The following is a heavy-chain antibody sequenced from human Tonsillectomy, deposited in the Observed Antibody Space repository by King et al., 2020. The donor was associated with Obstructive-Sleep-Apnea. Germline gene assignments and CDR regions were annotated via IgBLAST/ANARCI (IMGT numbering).Heavy chain of an antibody. J-gene: IGHJ4*02. D-gene: IGHD1-26*01. CDR1: GYTFTSYD. CDR2: MNPNSGNT. CDR3: ARGAGRYAKHDY. Sequence: QLVQSGAEVKNPGASVKVSCRASGYTFTSYDINWVRQATGQGLEWMGWMNPNSGNTGYAQKFQGRVTMTRNTSISTAYMELSSLRSGDTAVYYCARGAGRYAKHDYWGQGTLVTVSS. V-gene: IGHV1-8*01.